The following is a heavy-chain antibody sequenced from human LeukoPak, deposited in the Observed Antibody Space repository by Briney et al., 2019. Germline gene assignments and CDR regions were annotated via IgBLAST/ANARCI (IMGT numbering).Heavy chain of an antibody. CDR1: GGSISSYY. CDR3: ARGLISGNYYHAFDI. D-gene: IGHD1-26*01. V-gene: IGHV4-59*01. J-gene: IGHJ3*02. CDR2: IYYSGNT. Sequence: SETLSLTCTVSGGSISSYYWSWIRQPPGKGLEWIGYIYYSGNTNYNPSLKGRVTISVDTSKNQFSPKLSSVTAADTAVYYCARGLISGNYYHAFDIWGQGTMVTVSS.